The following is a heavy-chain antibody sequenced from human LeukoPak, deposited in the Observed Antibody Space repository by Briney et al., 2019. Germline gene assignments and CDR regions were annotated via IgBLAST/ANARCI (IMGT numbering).Heavy chain of an antibody. Sequence: GGSLRLSCAASGFTFSSYEMNWVRQAPGKGLEWVSYISSSGSTIYYADSVKGRFTISRDNAKNSLYLQMNSLRAEDTAVYYCARRLAVAGTSYWGQGTLVTVSS. CDR3: ARRLAVAGTSY. CDR2: ISSSGSTI. CDR1: GFTFSSYE. D-gene: IGHD6-19*01. V-gene: IGHV3-48*03. J-gene: IGHJ4*02.